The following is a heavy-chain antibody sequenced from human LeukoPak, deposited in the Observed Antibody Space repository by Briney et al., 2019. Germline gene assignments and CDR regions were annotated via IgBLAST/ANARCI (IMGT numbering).Heavy chain of an antibody. CDR3: ARASPIAVAGIWAD. J-gene: IGHJ4*02. Sequence: PSETLSLTCTVSGGSISSYYWSWIRQPPWKGLEWIGYIYYSGSTNYNPSLKSRVTISVDTSKNQFSLKLSSVTAADTAVYYCARASPIAVAGIWADWGQGTLVTVSS. D-gene: IGHD6-19*01. V-gene: IGHV4-59*01. CDR2: IYYSGST. CDR1: GGSISSYY.